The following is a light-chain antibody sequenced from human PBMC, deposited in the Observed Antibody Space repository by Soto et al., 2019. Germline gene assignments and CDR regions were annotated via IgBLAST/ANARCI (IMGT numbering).Light chain of an antibody. CDR2: GAS. Sequence: EIVMTQSPATLSVSPGERATLSCRAGQSVSSNFAWYQQKPGQAPRLLIYGASTRATGIPARFSGSGSGTEFTLTLSSLQSEDFAVYYCQQYNNWPLTFGQGTKVEIK. CDR3: QQYNNWPLT. V-gene: IGKV3-15*01. J-gene: IGKJ1*01. CDR1: QSVSSN.